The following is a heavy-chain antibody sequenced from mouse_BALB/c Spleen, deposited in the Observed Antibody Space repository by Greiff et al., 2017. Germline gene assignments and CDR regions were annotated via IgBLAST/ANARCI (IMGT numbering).Heavy chain of an antibody. J-gene: IGHJ2*01. CDR1: GFTFSSYT. CDR2: ISNGGGST. V-gene: IGHV5-12-2*01. D-gene: IGHD2-1*01. Sequence: EVKLMESGGGLVQPGGSLKLSCAASGFTFSSYTMSWVRQTPEKRLEWVAYISNGGGSTYYPDTVKGRFTISRDNAKNTLYLQMSSLKSEDTAMYYCARHGYYGNYEDFDYWGQGTTRTVSA. CDR3: ARHGYYGNYEDFDY.